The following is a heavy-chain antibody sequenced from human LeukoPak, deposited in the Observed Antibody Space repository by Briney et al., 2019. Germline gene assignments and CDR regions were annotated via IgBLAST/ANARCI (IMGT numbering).Heavy chain of an antibody. CDR2: IRYDGSNK. CDR1: GFTFSSYE. J-gene: IGHJ6*03. CDR3: AGRRVGTLYYYMDV. V-gene: IGHV3-30*02. D-gene: IGHD1-1*01. Sequence: QPGGSLRLSCAASGFTFSSYEMNWVRQAPGKGLEWVAFIRYDGSNKYYADSVKGRFTISRDNSKNTLYLQMNSLRAEDTAVYYCAGRRVGTLYYYMDVWGKGTTVTISS.